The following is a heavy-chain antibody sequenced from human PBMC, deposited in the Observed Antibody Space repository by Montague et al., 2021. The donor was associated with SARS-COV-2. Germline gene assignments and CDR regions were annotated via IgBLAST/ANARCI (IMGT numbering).Heavy chain of an antibody. CDR1: GDSVKTNLYY. J-gene: IGHJ5*02. CDR2: LYYTGTT. V-gene: IGHV4-39*01. D-gene: IGHD2-15*01. Sequence: SETLSLTCTVSGDSVKTNLYYWGWIRQPPGKGLEWIGNLYYTGTTYYNPSLNSRVTMSVDTSKNQFYLKLTSVTAADTAVYYCANADRCCSGSCYSPFDPWGQGSLVTVSS. CDR3: ANADRCCSGSCYSPFDP.